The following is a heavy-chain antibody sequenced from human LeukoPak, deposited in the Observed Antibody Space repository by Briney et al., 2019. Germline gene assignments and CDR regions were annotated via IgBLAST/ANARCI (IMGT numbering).Heavy chain of an antibody. CDR2: IKQDGSDK. D-gene: IGHD6-6*01. CDR3: ARWATSFDL. J-gene: IGHJ4*02. Sequence: GGSLRLSCAASGFTFGNYWMSWVRQAPGKGLEWVANIKQDGSDKYYVDSVTGRFTMSRDNAKNSLYLQVNSLRAEDTAVYYCARWATSFDLWGQGTLVTVSS. CDR1: GFTFGNYW. V-gene: IGHV3-7*01.